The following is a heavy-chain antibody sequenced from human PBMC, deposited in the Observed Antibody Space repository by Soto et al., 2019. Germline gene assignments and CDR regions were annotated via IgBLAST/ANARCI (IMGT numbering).Heavy chain of an antibody. CDR2: INPSGGST. J-gene: IGHJ4*02. CDR3: ARDPSIVATIDYYFDY. V-gene: IGHV1-46*03. CDR1: GYTFTSYY. D-gene: IGHD5-12*01. Sequence: ASVKVSCKASGYTFTSYYMHWVRQAPGQGLEWIGIINPSGGSTSYAQKFQGRVTMTRDTSTSTVYMELSSLRSEDTAVYYCARDPSIVATIDYYFDYWGQGTLVTVSS.